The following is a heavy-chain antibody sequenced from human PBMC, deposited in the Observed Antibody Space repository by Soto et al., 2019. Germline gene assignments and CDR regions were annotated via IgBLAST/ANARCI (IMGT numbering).Heavy chain of an antibody. V-gene: IGHV3-9*01. CDR1: GFTFGDYA. J-gene: IGHJ4*02. D-gene: IGHD1-26*01. CDR2: VNWNSASL. CDR3: AKDKDSGRYLMACLAN. Sequence: EVQLVESGGGLVQPGRSLTLSCAASGFTFGDYAMHWLRQVPGKVLEWVSGVNWNSASLAYADSVKGRFTITSDNAKNSLHLHMSILGPEDTALYYCAKDKDSGRYLMACLANWGQGTLVVVSS.